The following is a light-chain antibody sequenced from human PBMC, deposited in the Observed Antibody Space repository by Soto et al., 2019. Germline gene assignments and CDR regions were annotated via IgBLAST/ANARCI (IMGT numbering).Light chain of an antibody. V-gene: IGLV2-8*01. J-gene: IGLJ1*01. CDR3: SSYAGSNILYV. CDR2: EVT. Sequence: QSVLTQPPSASGSPGQSVTISCTGTSSDVGLYNYVSWYQQHPDKAPKLVIYEVTKRPSGVPDRFSGSKSGNTASLTVSGLRAEDEADYYCSSYAGSNILYVFGTGTKVTV. CDR1: SSDVGLYNY.